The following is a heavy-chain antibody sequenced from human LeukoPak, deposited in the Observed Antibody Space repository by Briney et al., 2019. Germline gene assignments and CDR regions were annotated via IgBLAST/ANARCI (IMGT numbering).Heavy chain of an antibody. J-gene: IGHJ3*02. CDR3: ASPVEGDIVVVPAASGAFDI. CDR1: GGTFSSYA. CDR2: IIPIFGTA. D-gene: IGHD2-2*01. Sequence: SVKVSCKASGGTFSSYAISWVRQAPGQGLEWMGGIIPIFGTANYAQKFQGRVTIPADESTSTAYMELSSLRSEDTAVYYCASPVEGDIVVVPAASGAFDIWGQGTMVTVSS. V-gene: IGHV1-69*13.